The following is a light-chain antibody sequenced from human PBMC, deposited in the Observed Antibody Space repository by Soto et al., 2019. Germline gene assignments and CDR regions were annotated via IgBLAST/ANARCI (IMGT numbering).Light chain of an antibody. V-gene: IGKV3-11*01. CDR2: DAS. J-gene: IGKJ3*01. CDR3: QQRSDWIT. CDR1: QSVSSY. Sequence: EIVLTQSPATLSLSPGERATLSCRASQSVSSYLAWYQQKPGQAPRLLIYDASNRATGIPDRFSGSGSGTDFTLTISSPEPEDYAVYYCQQRSDWITFGPGTKVDI.